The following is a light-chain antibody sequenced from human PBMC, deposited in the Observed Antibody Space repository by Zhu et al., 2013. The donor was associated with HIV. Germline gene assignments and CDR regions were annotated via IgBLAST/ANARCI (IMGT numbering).Light chain of an antibody. Sequence: DIQMTQSPSTLSASVGDRVTITCRASQSISSWLAWYQQKPGKAPKLLIYKASSLESGVPSRFSGSGSGTEFTLTISSLQPEDIATYYCQQYDNLPFGQGTRLEIK. V-gene: IGKV1-5*03. J-gene: IGKJ5*01. CDR3: QQYDNLP. CDR2: KAS. CDR1: QSISSW.